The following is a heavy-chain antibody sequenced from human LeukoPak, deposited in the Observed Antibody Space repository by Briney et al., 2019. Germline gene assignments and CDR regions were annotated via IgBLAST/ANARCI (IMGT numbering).Heavy chain of an antibody. V-gene: IGHV3-30*02. J-gene: IGHJ4*02. CDR3: AKDDGSYYYFDC. D-gene: IGHD1-26*01. Sequence: GGSLRLSCAASGFTFSSYGMHWVRQAPGKGLEWVAVIWYGGSNKYYADSVKGRFTISRDNSKNTLYLQMNSLRAEDTAVYYCAKDDGSYYYFDCWGQGTLVTVSS. CDR1: GFTFSSYG. CDR2: IWYGGSNK.